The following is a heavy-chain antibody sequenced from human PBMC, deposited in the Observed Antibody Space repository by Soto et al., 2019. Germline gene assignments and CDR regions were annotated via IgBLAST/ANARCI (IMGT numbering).Heavy chain of an antibody. CDR3: ARLGRPSNILVIRFFDY. V-gene: IGHV1-18*01. CDR1: GYTFTSYG. CDR2: ISAYNGNT. Sequence: AAVKVSCKASGYTFTSYGISWVLQAPGQGLEWMGWISAYNGNTNYAQKLQGRVTMTTDTSTSTAYMELRSLRSDDTAVYYCARLGRPSNILVIRFFDYCGHCDLVTVSS. J-gene: IGHJ4*01. D-gene: IGHD3-9*01.